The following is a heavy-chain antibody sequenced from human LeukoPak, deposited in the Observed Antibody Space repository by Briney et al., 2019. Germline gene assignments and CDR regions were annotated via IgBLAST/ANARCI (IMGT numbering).Heavy chain of an antibody. CDR2: TSYDGSNK. J-gene: IGHJ4*02. Sequence: GGSLRLSCAASGFSFSSYAIHWVRRAPGKGLEWVAVTSYDGSNKYYADSVKGRFTISRDNSKNTMFLQMNSLRAEDMAVYYCARFFDFWSGYDYWGQGTLVTVSS. CDR1: GFSFSSYA. D-gene: IGHD3-3*01. CDR3: ARFFDFWSGYDY. V-gene: IGHV3-30-3*01.